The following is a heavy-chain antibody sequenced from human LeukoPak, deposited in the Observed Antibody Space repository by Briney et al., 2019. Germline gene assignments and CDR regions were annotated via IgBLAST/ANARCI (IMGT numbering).Heavy chain of an antibody. CDR3: ARESAVAGYDNYYYYGMDV. J-gene: IGHJ6*02. V-gene: IGHV3-64*01. D-gene: IGHD6-19*01. CDR2: ISSNGGST. CDR1: GFTFSSYA. Sequence: PGGSLRLSCAASGFTFSSYAMHWVRQAPGKGLEYASAISSNGGSTYYANSVKGRFTISRDNSKNTLYLQMGSLRAEDMAVYYCARESAVAGYDNYYYYGMDVWGQGTTVTVSS.